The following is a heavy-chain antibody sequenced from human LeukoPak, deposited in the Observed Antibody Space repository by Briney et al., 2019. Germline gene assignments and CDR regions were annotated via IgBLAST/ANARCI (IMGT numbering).Heavy chain of an antibody. J-gene: IGHJ5*02. CDR3: ARDKVGATPGSYKFDP. Sequence: SETLSLTCTVSGGSISSYYWSWIRQPAGKGLEWIGRIYTRGSTNYNPSLKSRVTMSVDTSKNQFSLKLSSVTAADTAVYYCARDKVGATPGSYKFDPWGQGTLVTVSS. CDR2: IYTRGST. D-gene: IGHD1-26*01. V-gene: IGHV4-4*07. CDR1: GGSISSYY.